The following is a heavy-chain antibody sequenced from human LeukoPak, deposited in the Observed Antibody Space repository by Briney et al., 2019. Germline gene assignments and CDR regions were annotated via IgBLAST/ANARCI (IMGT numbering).Heavy chain of an antibody. V-gene: IGHV4-39*07. J-gene: IGHJ3*02. CDR3: ARDGYTAAGTFGAFDI. Sequence: SETLSLTCTVSGGSISSSSYYWGWIRQPPGKGLEWIGSIYYSGSTYYNPSLKSRVTISVDTSKNQFSLKLSSVTAADTAVYYCARDGYTAAGTFGAFDIWSQGTMVTVSS. CDR1: GGSISSSSYY. D-gene: IGHD6-13*01. CDR2: IYYSGST.